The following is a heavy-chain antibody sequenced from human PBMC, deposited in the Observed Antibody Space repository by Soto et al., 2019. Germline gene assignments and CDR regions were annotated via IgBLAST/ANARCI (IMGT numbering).Heavy chain of an antibody. V-gene: IGHV3-33*01. D-gene: IGHD6-13*01. CDR1: GFTFSSYG. CDR2: IWYDGSNK. J-gene: IGHJ4*02. Sequence: GGSLRLSCAASGFTFSSYGMHWVRQAPGKGLEWVAVIWYDGSNKYYADSVKGRFTISRDNSKNTLYLQMNSLRAEDTAVYYCARGEDSSSWYEFDYWGQGTLVTVSS. CDR3: ARGEDSSSWYEFDY.